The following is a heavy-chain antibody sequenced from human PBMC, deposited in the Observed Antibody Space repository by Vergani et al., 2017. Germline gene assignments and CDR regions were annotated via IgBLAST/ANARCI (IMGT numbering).Heavy chain of an antibody. Sequence: QVQLEESGPGLVKPSETLSLTCTVSGGSFNTYYWSWIRQSPGKGLEWIGYIYYSGSTNYNPSLKSRVTISVDTSKNQFSLKLSSVTAADTAVYYCARGGYSSSPYYYYMDVWGKGTTVTVSS. CDR3: ARGGYSSSPYYYYMDV. J-gene: IGHJ6*03. CDR2: IYYSGST. CDR1: GGSFNTYY. D-gene: IGHD6-6*01. V-gene: IGHV4-59*13.